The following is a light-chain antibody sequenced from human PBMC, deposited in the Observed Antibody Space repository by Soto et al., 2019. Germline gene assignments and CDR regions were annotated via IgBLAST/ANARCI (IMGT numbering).Light chain of an antibody. CDR2: GAS. V-gene: IGKV3-15*01. J-gene: IGKJ2*03. CDR3: QQYNNWPPHS. Sequence: EIVMTQSPATLSVSPGERATLSCRASQSVSSNLAWYQQKPGQAPRLLIYGASTRAAAIPARFSSSGSCTAFTLTISSMQSADFAVDYCQQYNNWPPHSFGQGTKVDIK. CDR1: QSVSSN.